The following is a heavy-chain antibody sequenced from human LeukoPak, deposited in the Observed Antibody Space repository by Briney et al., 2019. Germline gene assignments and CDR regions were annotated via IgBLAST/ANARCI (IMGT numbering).Heavy chain of an antibody. CDR1: GYSISSGYY. D-gene: IGHD3-3*01. J-gene: IGHJ3*02. Sequence: SETLSLTCAVSGYSISSGYYWGWIRQPPGKGLEWIGSIYHSGSTYYNPSLKSRVTISVDKSKNQFSLKLSSVTAADTAVYYCARANQNVLRFLEWLSAFDIWGQGTMVTVSS. CDR3: ARANQNVLRFLEWLSAFDI. CDR2: IYHSGST. V-gene: IGHV4-38-2*01.